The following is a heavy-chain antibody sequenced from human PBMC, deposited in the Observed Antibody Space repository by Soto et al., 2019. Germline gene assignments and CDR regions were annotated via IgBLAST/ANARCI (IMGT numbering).Heavy chain of an antibody. V-gene: IGHV1-69*04. CDR2: IFPLLAMV. CDR3: AKEDAAGFKS. D-gene: IGHD6-13*01. J-gene: IGHJ4*02. Sequence: QVNLVQSGAEMKKSGSSVKVSCKVSGGDLTNSGISWVRQAPGQGLEWMGGIFPLLAMVDYSQKFQGRVTITADESTNTAYMDLGSLRSADTAVYYCAKEDAAGFKSWGQGTLVIVSS. CDR1: GGDLTNSG.